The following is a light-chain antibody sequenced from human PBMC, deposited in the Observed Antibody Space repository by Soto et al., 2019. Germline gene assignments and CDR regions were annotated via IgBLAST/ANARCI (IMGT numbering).Light chain of an antibody. V-gene: IGKV3-15*01. CDR3: QQYKDWPLT. CDR1: QSVSSN. J-gene: IGKJ1*01. Sequence: EIVITQSPSTLSVSPGERAPLSCRASQSVSSNLAWYQQKPGQAPRLLIYGASTRATVIPARFSGSGSGTEFTLTISSLQSEDFAVYYCQQYKDWPLTFGQGTKVDIK. CDR2: GAS.